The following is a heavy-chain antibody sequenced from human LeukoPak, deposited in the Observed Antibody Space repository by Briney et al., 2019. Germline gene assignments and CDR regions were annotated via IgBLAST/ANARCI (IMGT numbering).Heavy chain of an antibody. D-gene: IGHD3-9*01. J-gene: IGHJ3*02. CDR2: ISWDGGST. CDR3: AKQGAGYQDALDI. Sequence: GGSLRLSCAASGFIFDDYAMHWVRQAPGKGLEWVSLISWDGGSTYYADSVKGRFTISRDDSKNSLYLQMNSLRAEDTALYYCAKQGAGYQDALDIWGQGTMVTVSS. V-gene: IGHV3-43D*03. CDR1: GFIFDDYA.